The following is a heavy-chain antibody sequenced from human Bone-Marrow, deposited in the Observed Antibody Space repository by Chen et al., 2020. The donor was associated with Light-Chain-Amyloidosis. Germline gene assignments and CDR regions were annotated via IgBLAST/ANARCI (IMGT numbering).Heavy chain of an antibody. D-gene: IGHD3-22*01. CDR1: GFTFNSYA. V-gene: IGHV3-23*01. CDR2: ISGSGGST. Sequence: EVQLLESGGGLVQPGGSLRLSCAASGFTFNSYAMSWVRQAPGKGLEWVSAISGSGGSTYYADSVKGRFTISRDNSKNTLYLQMNSLRAEDTAVYYCAGTYYYDSSGYSPLYYYGMDVWGQGTTVTVSS. J-gene: IGHJ6*02. CDR3: AGTYYYDSSGYSPLYYYGMDV.